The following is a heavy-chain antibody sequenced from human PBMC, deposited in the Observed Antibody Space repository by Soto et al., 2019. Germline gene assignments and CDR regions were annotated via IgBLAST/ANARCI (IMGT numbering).Heavy chain of an antibody. D-gene: IGHD3-3*01. CDR1: GVSISSSSYY. CDR3: ARMYYDFWSGSQDV. CDR2: IYYSGST. Sequence: TSETLSLSCTVSGVSISSSSYYWGWIRQPPGKGLEWIGSIYYSGSTYYNPSLKSRVTISVDTSKNQFSLKLSSVTAADTAVYYCARMYYDFWSGSQDVWGKGTTVTVSS. V-gene: IGHV4-39*01. J-gene: IGHJ6*04.